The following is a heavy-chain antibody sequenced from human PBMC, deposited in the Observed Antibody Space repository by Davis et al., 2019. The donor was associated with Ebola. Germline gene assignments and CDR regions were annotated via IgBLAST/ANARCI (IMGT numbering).Heavy chain of an antibody. V-gene: IGHV1-8*01. J-gene: IGHJ4*02. D-gene: IGHD2-2*03. CDR1: GYTFTRYY. CDR3: ARSSYTGYVTE. CDR2: ISPGNGNS. Sequence: AASVKVSCKASGYTFTRYYIHWVRQVSGQGLEWMGWISPGNGNSDYAQKFQGRLTLTRDTSTGTAYMELSGLRSEDTGIYYCARSSYTGYVTEWGLGTLVTVSS.